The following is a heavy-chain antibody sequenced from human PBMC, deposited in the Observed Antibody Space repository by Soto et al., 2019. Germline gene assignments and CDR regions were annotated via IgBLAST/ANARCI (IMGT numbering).Heavy chain of an antibody. CDR3: TSWSYYSSGDGHYYGMDV. J-gene: IGHJ6*02. V-gene: IGHV3-73*01. CDR1: GFTFSGSA. CDR2: IRSKANSYAT. D-gene: IGHD1-26*01. Sequence: GVSLRLSCAASGFTFSGSAMHWVRQASGKGLEWVGRIRSKANSYATAYAASVKGRFTISRDDSKNTAYLQMNSLKTEDTAVYYCTSWSYYSSGDGHYYGMDVWGQGTTVTVSS.